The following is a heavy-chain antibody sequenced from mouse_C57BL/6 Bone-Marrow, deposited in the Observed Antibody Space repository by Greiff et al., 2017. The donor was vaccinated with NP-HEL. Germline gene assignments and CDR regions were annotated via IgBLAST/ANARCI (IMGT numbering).Heavy chain of an antibody. J-gene: IGHJ2*01. CDR1: GYTFTSYW. V-gene: IGHV1-7*01. CDR2: INPSSGYT. D-gene: IGHD2-4*01. Sequence: QVQLQQSGAELAKPGASVKLSCKASGYTFTSYWMHWVKQRPGQCLEWIGYINPSSGYTKYNQKFKDKATLTADKSSSTAYMQLSSLTYEDSAVYYCFYDYDDFDYWGQGTTLTVSS. CDR3: FYDYDDFDY.